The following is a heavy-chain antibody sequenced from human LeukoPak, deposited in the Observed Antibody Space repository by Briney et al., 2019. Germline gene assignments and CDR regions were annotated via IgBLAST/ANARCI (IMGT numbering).Heavy chain of an antibody. J-gene: IGHJ4*02. V-gene: IGHV1-46*01. D-gene: IGHD5-18*01. CDR3: ARDLEGSFFTWIQSSTPHAFDY. Sequence: GASVKVSCKASGYTFTSYYMHWVRQAPGQGLEWMGIINPSGGSTSYAQKFQGRVTMTRDTSTSTVYMELSSLRSEDTAVYYCARDLEGSFFTWIQSSTPHAFDYWGQGTLVTVSS. CDR2: INPSGGST. CDR1: GYTFTSYY.